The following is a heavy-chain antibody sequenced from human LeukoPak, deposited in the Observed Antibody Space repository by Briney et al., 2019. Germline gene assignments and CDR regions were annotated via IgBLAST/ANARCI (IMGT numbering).Heavy chain of an antibody. CDR1: GYSISSGYY. V-gene: IGHV4-38-2*02. Sequence: SETLSLTCTVSGYSISSGYYWGWIRQPPGKGLEWIGSIYHSGSTYYNPSLKSRVTISVDTSKNQFSLKLSSVTAADTAVYYCAREGDSNSVGWFDPWGQGTLVTVSS. CDR3: AREGDSNSVGWFDP. D-gene: IGHD6-13*01. J-gene: IGHJ5*02. CDR2: IYHSGST.